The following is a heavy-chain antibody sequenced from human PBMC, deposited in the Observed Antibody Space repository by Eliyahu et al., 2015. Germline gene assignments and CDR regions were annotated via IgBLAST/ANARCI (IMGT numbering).Heavy chain of an antibody. J-gene: IGHJ4*02. V-gene: IGHV1-8*01. CDR1: GYTFTSYD. CDR3: ARGITGTNDY. D-gene: IGHD1-20*01. Sequence: QVQLVQSGAEVKKPGASVKVSCKASGYTFTSYDITWVRRATGQGLEWVGWMNPYSGDTGYAQKFQGRVTMTRNTSISTVYMELSSLRSEDTAVYYCARGITGTNDYWGQGTLVTVSS. CDR2: MNPYSGDT.